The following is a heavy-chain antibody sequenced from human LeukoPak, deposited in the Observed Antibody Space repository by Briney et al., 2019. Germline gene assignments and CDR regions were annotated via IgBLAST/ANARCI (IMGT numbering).Heavy chain of an antibody. V-gene: IGHV5-51*01. J-gene: IGHJ6*02. Sequence: GESLKISCKGSGYSFPSYWIGWVRQMPGKGLEWMGIIYPSDSDTRYSPSFQGQVTISAAKSINTAYLQWSSLKVSDTAMYYCASPIGGHGMDVWGQGTTVTVSS. CDR3: ASPIGGHGMDV. CDR2: IYPSDSDT. CDR1: GYSFPSYW. D-gene: IGHD3-10*01.